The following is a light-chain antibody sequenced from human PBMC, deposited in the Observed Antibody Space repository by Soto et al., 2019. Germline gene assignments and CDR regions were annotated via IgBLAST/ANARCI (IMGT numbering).Light chain of an antibody. Sequence: QSALTQPASVSGSPGQSITISCTGTSSDVGGYNYVSWYQHHPGKAPKLMIYDVSNRPSGVSNRFSGSKSGNTASLTISGLQPEDEDEYYCSSYTTSNTRQIVFGTGTKLTVL. J-gene: IGLJ1*01. CDR3: SSYTTSNTRQIV. V-gene: IGLV2-14*03. CDR2: DVS. CDR1: SSDVGGYNY.